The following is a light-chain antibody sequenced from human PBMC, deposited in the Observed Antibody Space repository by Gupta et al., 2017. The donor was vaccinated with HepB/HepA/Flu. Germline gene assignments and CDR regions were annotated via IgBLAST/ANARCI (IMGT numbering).Light chain of an antibody. J-gene: IGKJ2*01. V-gene: IGKV3-20*01. Sequence: ETVLTQSPGTLSLSVVERATLSCRASQSVSSKYLAWYHQKAGQAPRLVIYGASSRATGSPDRFIGSGSGTDFTLTISRLDPEDFAVYFCQQYDTSPPYTFGQGTKLEIK. CDR2: GAS. CDR1: QSVSSKY. CDR3: QQYDTSPPYT.